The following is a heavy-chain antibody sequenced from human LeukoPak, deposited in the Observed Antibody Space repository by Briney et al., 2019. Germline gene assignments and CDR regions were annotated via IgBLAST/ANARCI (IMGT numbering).Heavy chain of an antibody. CDR1: GGSFSGYY. CDR2: INHSGST. V-gene: IGHV4-34*01. Sequence: PSETLSLTCAVYGGSFSGYYWSWIRQPPWKGLEWIGEINHSGSTNYNPSLKSRVTISVDTSKNQFSLKLSSVTAADTAVYYCARARRHWFDPWGQGTLVTVSS. J-gene: IGHJ5*02. CDR3: ARARRHWFDP.